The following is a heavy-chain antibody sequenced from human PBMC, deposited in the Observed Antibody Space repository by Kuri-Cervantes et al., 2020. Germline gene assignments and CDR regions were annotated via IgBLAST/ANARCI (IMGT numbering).Heavy chain of an antibody. Sequence: GESLKISCAASGFTFSSYWMTWVRQAPGKGLEWVANIKYDGSEKHYVDSVKGRFTISRDSSKNTLYLQMKSLRAEDTAVYYCAKGGSDYYFRHYFDHWGQGTLVTVSS. D-gene: IGHD3-22*01. CDR3: AKGGSDYYFRHYFDH. CDR2: IKYDGSEK. CDR1: GFTFSSYW. J-gene: IGHJ4*02. V-gene: IGHV3-7*03.